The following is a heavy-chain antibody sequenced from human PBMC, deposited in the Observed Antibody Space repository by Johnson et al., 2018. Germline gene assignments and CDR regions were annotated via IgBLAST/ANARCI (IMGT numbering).Heavy chain of an antibody. V-gene: IGHV3-30*18. J-gene: IGHJ4*02. Sequence: QVQLVQSGGGVVQPGRSLRLSCAASGFSFSSYGMHWVRQAPGKGLEWVAVISYDGSNKYYADSVKGRFTISRDNSKNTLYLQMNSLRAGDTAVYYFAKDPGPDYGGNSGTLDYWGQGTGYWGQGTLVTVSS. CDR3: AKDPGPDYGGNSGTLDYWGQGTGY. CDR2: ISYDGSNK. CDR1: GFSFSSYG. D-gene: IGHD4-23*01.